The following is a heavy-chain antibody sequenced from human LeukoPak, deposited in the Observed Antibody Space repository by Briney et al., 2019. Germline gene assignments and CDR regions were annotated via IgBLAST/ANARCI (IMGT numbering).Heavy chain of an antibody. CDR3: ARGYDSSGYPDAFDI. CDR2: IYYSGST. Sequence: SETLSLTCTVSGGSISSYYWSWIRQPPGKGLEWIGYIYYSGSTNYNPSLKSRVTISVDTSKNQFSLKLSSETAADTAVYYCARGYDSSGYPDAFDIWGQGTMVTVSS. V-gene: IGHV4-59*01. J-gene: IGHJ3*02. D-gene: IGHD3-22*01. CDR1: GGSISSYY.